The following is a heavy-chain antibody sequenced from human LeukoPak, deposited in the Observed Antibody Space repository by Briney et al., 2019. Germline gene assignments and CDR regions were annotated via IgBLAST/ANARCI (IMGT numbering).Heavy chain of an antibody. CDR3: ARKQFAYYYGSGSSRGYFDY. J-gene: IGHJ4*02. D-gene: IGHD3-10*01. CDR2: INHSGST. V-gene: IGHV4-34*01. Sequence: SETLSLTCAVYGGSFSGHYWSWIRQPPGKGLEWIGEINHSGSTNYNPSLKSRVTISVDTSKNQFSLKLSSVTAADTAVYYCARKQFAYYYGSGSSRGYFDYWGQGTLVTVSS. CDR1: GGSFSGHY.